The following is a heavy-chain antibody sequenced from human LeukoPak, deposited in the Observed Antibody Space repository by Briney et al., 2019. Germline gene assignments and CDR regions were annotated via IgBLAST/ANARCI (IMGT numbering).Heavy chain of an antibody. CDR3: VRDYGGSSPFDY. CDR1: GFTFSSYG. V-gene: IGHV3-30*03. J-gene: IGHJ4*02. D-gene: IGHD4-23*01. CDR2: ISYDESNK. Sequence: PGGSLRLSCAASGFTFSSYGMHWVRQAPGKGLEWVAFISYDESNKYYADSVKGRFTISRDNSKNTLYLQMNSLRAEDTAVYYCVRDYGGSSPFDYWGQGTLVTVSS.